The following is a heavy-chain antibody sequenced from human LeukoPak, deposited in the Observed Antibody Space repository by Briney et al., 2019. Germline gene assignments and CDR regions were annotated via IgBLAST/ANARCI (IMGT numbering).Heavy chain of an antibody. Sequence: ASVKVSCKASGYTFTSYGISWVRQAPGQGLEWMGWISAYNGNTNYAQKLQGRVTMTTDTSTSTAYMELRSLRSDDTAVYYCARVCSGSSCYGNWFDPWGQGTLVTVSS. D-gene: IGHD2-15*01. CDR2: ISAYNGNT. CDR1: GYTFTSYG. V-gene: IGHV1-18*01. J-gene: IGHJ5*02. CDR3: ARVCSGSSCYGNWFDP.